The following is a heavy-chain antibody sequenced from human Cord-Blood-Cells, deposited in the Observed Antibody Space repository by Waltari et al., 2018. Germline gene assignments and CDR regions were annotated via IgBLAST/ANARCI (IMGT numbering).Heavy chain of an antibody. CDR1: GYTFTGYH. J-gene: IGHJ4*02. CDR3: ARSIRTVTIHY. D-gene: IGHD4-17*01. Sequence: QVQLVQSGAEVKKPGASVKVSCKASGYTFTGYHMHWVRQAPGQGLEWMGWINPDGGGTNYGQKFQGRVTMTRDTSISTAYMELSRLRSDDTAVYYCARSIRTVTIHYWGQGTLVTVSS. V-gene: IGHV1-2*02. CDR2: INPDGGGT.